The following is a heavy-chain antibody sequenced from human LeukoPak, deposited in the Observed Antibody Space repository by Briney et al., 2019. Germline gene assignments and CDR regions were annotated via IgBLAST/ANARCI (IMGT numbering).Heavy chain of an antibody. CDR2: IIPIFGTA. CDR3: ARDLVGATNGYFDY. V-gene: IGHV1-69*05. J-gene: IGHJ4*02. Sequence: SVKVSCKASGGTFSSYAISWVRQAPGQGLEWMGRIIPIFGTANYAQKFQGRVTITTDESTSPAYMELSSLRSEDTAVYYCARDLVGATNGYFDYWGQGTLVTVSS. D-gene: IGHD1-26*01. CDR1: GGTFSSYA.